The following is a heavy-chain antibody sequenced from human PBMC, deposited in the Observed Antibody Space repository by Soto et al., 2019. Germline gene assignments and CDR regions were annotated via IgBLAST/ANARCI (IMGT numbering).Heavy chain of an antibody. Sequence: GGSLRLSCAASGFTFSSYWMSWVRQAPGKGLEWVANIKQDGSEKYYVDSVKGRFTISRDNAKNSLYLQMNSLRAEDTAVYYCARTQYGSGSYWYYYYYGMDVWGQGTTVTVSS. D-gene: IGHD3-10*01. V-gene: IGHV3-7*04. CDR1: GFTFSSYW. J-gene: IGHJ6*02. CDR3: ARTQYGSGSYWYYYYYGMDV. CDR2: IKQDGSEK.